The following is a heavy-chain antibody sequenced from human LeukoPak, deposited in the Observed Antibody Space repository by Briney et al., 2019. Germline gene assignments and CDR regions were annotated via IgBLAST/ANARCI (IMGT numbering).Heavy chain of an antibody. V-gene: IGHV3-66*01. D-gene: IGHD6-13*01. CDR1: GFTVSSNY. Sequence: GGSPRLSCAASGFTVSSNYMSWVRQAPGKGLEWVSVIYSGGSTYYADSVKGRFTISRDNSKNTLYLQMNSLRAEDTAVYYCARNRPPSSWYDYDIWGQGTMVTVSS. CDR3: ARNRPPSSWYDYDI. CDR2: IYSGGST. J-gene: IGHJ3*02.